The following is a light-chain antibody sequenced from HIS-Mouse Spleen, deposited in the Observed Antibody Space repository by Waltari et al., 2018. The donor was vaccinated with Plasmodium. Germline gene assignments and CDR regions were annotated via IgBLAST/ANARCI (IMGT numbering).Light chain of an antibody. CDR3: QAWDSSTVV. Sequence: SYELTQPPSVSVSPGQTASITCSGDKLGYKYACWYQQKPGQSPVLVIYHVSKRPSGIPERFSGSNSGNTATLTISGTQAMDEADYYCQAWDSSTVVFGGGTKLTVL. J-gene: IGLJ2*01. CDR1: KLGYKY. V-gene: IGLV3-1*01. CDR2: HVS.